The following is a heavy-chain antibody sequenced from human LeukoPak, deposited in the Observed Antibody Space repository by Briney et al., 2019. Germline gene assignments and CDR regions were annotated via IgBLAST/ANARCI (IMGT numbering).Heavy chain of an antibody. CDR3: ARADSLSYGSGSYYAN. CDR2: MNPNSGNT. V-gene: IGHV1-8*01. CDR1: GYTFTSYD. Sequence: ASVKVSCKASGYTFTSYDINWVRQATGQGLEWMGWMNPNSGNTGYAQKFHGRVTMTRNTSISTAYMELSSLRSEDTAVYYCARADSLSYGSGSYYANWGQGTLVTVSS. D-gene: IGHD3-10*01. J-gene: IGHJ4*02.